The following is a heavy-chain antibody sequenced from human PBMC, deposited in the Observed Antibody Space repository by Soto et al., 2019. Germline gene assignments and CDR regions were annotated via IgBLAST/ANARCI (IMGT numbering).Heavy chain of an antibody. CDR1: GFTFSSYA. V-gene: IGHV3-23*01. J-gene: IGHJ6*02. D-gene: IGHD6-19*01. Sequence: GGSLRLSWAASGFTFSSYAMSWVRQAPGKGLEWVSAISGSGGSTYYADSVKGRFTISRDNSKNTLYLQMNSLRAEDTAVYYCAKSSSSGWPPYYYYYGMDVWGQGTTVTVSS. CDR2: ISGSGGST. CDR3: AKSSSSGWPPYYYYYGMDV.